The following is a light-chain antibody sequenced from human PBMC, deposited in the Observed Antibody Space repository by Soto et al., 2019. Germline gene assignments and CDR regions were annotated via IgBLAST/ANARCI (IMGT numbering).Light chain of an antibody. CDR2: ANS. Sequence: QAVVTQPPSVSGAPGQRVTISCTGSSSNIGAGYDVHWYQQLPGTAPKLLIYANSNRPSGVPDRFSGSKSDTSASLAITGLQAEDEADYYCQSYDSSLSGYVFGTGTKLTVL. CDR3: QSYDSSLSGYV. CDR1: SSNIGAGYD. V-gene: IGLV1-40*01. J-gene: IGLJ1*01.